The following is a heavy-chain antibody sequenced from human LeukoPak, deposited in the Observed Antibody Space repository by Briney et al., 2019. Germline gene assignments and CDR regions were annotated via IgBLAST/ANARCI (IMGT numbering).Heavy chain of an antibody. CDR1: GFSFSSYA. CDR3: ARGDWLLHY. Sequence: GGSLRLSCAASGFSFSSYAMSWVRQAPGKELEWVSIISGSGGRTYNADSVKGRFTISRDNSKNTLDLQMNSLRAEDTAVYYCARGDWLLHYWGQGTLVTVSS. CDR2: ISGSGGRT. J-gene: IGHJ4*02. D-gene: IGHD3/OR15-3a*01. V-gene: IGHV3-23*01.